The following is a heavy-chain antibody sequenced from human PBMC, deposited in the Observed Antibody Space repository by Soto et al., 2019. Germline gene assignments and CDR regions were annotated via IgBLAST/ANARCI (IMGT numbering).Heavy chain of an antibody. CDR1: GYTFTSYG. J-gene: IGHJ4*02. CDR3: ARLEYDFWSCYYYGSGSSFDV. D-gene: IGHD3-3*01. V-gene: IGHV1-18*01. Sequence: ASVKVSCKASGYTFTSYGISWVRQAPGQGLEWMGWISAYNGNTNYAQKLQGRVTMTTDTSTSTAYMELRSLRSDDTAVYYCARLEYDFWSCYYYGSGSSFDVWGQGTLVTVSS. CDR2: ISAYNGNT.